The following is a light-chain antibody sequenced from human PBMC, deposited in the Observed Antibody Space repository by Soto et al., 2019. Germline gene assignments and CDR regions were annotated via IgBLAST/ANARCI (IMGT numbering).Light chain of an antibody. CDR3: QSYDSSLSVVV. CDR1: YSNIGAGYE. Sequence: QSVLTQPPSVSGAPGQRVTISCTGSYSNIGAGYEVHWYQQIPGTAPKLLISGHNNRPSGVPDRFSGSKSGTSASLAITGLQAEDEADYYCQSYDSSLSVVVFGGGTKLTVL. V-gene: IGLV1-40*01. J-gene: IGLJ2*01. CDR2: GHN.